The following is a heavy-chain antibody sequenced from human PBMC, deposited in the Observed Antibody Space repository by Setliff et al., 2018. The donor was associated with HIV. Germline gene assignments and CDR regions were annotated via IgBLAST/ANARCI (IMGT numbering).Heavy chain of an antibody. V-gene: IGHV4-59*08. D-gene: IGHD6-13*01. Sequence: SETLSLTCNVSGGSIGSYHWAWIRQPPGKGLEWIGYVYYSGSTNYNPSLKSRVTISVDTSKNQFSLKLSSVTAADTAVYYCARHTNAVAGSLDWFDPWGQGTLVTVSS. CDR2: VYYSGST. CDR3: ARHTNAVAGSLDWFDP. CDR1: GGSIGSYH. J-gene: IGHJ5*02.